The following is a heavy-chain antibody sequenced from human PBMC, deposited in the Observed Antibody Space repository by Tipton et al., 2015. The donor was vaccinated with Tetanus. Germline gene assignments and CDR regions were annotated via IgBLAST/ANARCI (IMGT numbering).Heavy chain of an antibody. J-gene: IGHJ4*02. Sequence: TLSLTCAVYGGSFSGYYCTWIRQSPGKGLEWIGEIHPSGSVNYNPSPKSRVTILLDTSENQFSLKLSSVTGADTAVYHCARGRDQYKSGNYWGQGTLVTVSS. D-gene: IGHD5-24*01. V-gene: IGHV4-34*01. CDR3: ARGRDQYKSGNY. CDR1: GGSFSGYY. CDR2: IHPSGSV.